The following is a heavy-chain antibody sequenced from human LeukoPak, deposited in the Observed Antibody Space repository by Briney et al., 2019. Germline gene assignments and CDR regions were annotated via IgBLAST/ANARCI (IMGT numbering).Heavy chain of an antibody. CDR1: GSTFTSYD. CDR2: ISTYNGNT. Sequence: ASVKLSCNASGSTFTSYDISWVRLAPGQGLEWMGWISTYNGNTNYAQKLQGRGTMTTDTSTSTAYMELRSLRSDDTAVYYCARAGPRGFPYHYYYGMDVWGQGTTVTVSS. V-gene: IGHV1-18*01. J-gene: IGHJ6*02. D-gene: IGHD3-10*01. CDR3: ARAGPRGFPYHYYYGMDV.